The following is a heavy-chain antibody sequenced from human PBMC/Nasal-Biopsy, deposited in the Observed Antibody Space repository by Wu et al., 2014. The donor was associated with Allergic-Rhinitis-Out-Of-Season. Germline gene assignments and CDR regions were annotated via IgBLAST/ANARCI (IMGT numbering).Heavy chain of an antibody. CDR3: ARDSRAVVGSGMDV. J-gene: IGHJ6*02. CDR1: GNSINDYF. CDR2: IPNTGIN. V-gene: IGHV4-4*07. Sequence: TLSLTCAVSGNSINDYFWSWIRQSPAKGLEWIGVIPNTGINGYNPSLRNRVTMSIDTSKNEFSLKLASVTAADTAVYYCARDSRAVVGSGMDVWGQGTMVTVSS. D-gene: IGHD6-19*01.